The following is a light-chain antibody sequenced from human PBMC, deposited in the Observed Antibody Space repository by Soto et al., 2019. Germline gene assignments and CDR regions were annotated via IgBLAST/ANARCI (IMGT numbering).Light chain of an antibody. V-gene: IGKV1-8*01. J-gene: IGKJ2*01. CDR3: QQYYSYPDT. CDR2: AAS. Sequence: AIRMTQSPSSFSASTGDRVTITCRASQCISSYLAWYQQKPGKAPKLLIYAASTLQSGVPSRFSGSGSGTDFTLTISCLQSEDFATYYCQQYYSYPDTFGQGTKLEIK. CDR1: QCISSY.